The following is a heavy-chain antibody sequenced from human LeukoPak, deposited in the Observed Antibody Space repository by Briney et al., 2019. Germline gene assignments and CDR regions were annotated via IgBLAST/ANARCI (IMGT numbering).Heavy chain of an antibody. J-gene: IGHJ4*02. CDR1: GYTFTGYY. Sequence: ASVKVSCKASGYTFTGYYMHWVRQAPGQGLEWMGWINPNSGGTNYAQKLQGRVTMTRDTSISTAYMELSRLRSDDTAVYYCARPRIAAAGFFDYWGQGTLVTVSS. D-gene: IGHD6-13*01. CDR3: ARPRIAAAGFFDY. V-gene: IGHV1-2*02. CDR2: INPNSGGT.